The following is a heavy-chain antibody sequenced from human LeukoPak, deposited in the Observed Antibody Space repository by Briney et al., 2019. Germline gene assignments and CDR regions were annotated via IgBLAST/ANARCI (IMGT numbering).Heavy chain of an antibody. J-gene: IGHJ4*02. CDR3: ARDTNYYFDY. V-gene: IGHV3-7*01. Sequence: QTGGSLRLSCAVSGFTFSTYWISWVRQAPGKGLEWVANIKQDGSEKYYVDSVEGRFTISRDNAKSSLYLQMNSLRADDTAVYYCARDTNYYFDYWGQGTLVTVSS. CDR2: IKQDGSEK. D-gene: IGHD1-1*01. CDR1: GFTFSTYW.